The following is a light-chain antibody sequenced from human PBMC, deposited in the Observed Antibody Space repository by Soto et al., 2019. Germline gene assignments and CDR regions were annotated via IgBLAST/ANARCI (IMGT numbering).Light chain of an antibody. CDR2: DAI. CDR3: QYFGTSPVIV. V-gene: IGKV3-20*01. Sequence: EIVLTQSPGTLSLSPGDRATLSCRASRTVSGNYLAWYQQRPNQAPRLLIFDAIRRAAGIPDRFSASGSGTDFTLTISRLEPEDFAVYFCQYFGTSPVIVFGGGTKVDMK. J-gene: IGKJ4*01. CDR1: RTVSGNY.